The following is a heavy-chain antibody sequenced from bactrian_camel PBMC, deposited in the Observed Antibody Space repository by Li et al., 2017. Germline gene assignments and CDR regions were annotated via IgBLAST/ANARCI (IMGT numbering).Heavy chain of an antibody. CDR1: GFTASSAC. D-gene: IGHD2*01. CDR3: VARTSGATFDRLSRSRYQY. J-gene: IGHJ4*01. V-gene: IGHV3S40*01. Sequence: VQLVESGGDSVQAGGSLRLSCAASGFTASSACMGWFRQAPDKVREGVAVINGHDTAYADSVKGRFSISRDNAKNTVYLQMNSLKPEDTAMYYCVARTSGATFDRLSRSRYQYWGHGTQVTVS. CDR2: INGHDT.